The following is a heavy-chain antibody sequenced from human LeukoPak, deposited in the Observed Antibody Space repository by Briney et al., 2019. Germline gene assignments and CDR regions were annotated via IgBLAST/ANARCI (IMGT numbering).Heavy chain of an antibody. J-gene: IGHJ1*01. V-gene: IGHV1-3*01. CDR2: INAGNGNT. Sequence: ASVKVSCKASGYTFTSYAMHWVRQAPGQRLEWMGWINAGNGNTKYSQKFQGRVTITRDTSASTAYMELSSPRSEDTAVYYCARAGSSSWFPHGEYFQHWGQGTLVTVSS. CDR1: GYTFTSYA. D-gene: IGHD6-13*01. CDR3: ARAGSSSWFPHGEYFQH.